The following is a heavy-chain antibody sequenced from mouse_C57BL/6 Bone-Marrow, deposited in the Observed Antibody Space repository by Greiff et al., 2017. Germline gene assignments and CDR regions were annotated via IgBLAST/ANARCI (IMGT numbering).Heavy chain of an antibody. CDR2: IRLKSDNYAT. Sequence: EVKLQESGGGLVQPGGSMKLSCVASGFTFSNYWMNWVRQSPEKGLEWVAQIRLKSDNYATHYAESVKGRFTISRDDSKSSVYLQMNNLRAEDTGIYYFTVVYYYGSSPYWGQGTTLTVSS. V-gene: IGHV6-3*01. CDR1: GFTFSNYW. CDR3: TVVYYYGSSPY. D-gene: IGHD1-1*01. J-gene: IGHJ2*01.